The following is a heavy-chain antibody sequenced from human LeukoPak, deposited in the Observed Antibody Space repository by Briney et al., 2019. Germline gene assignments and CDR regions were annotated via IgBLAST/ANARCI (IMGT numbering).Heavy chain of an antibody. CDR3: ARALYYYDSSGYVGYYYYYYMDV. CDR1: GYTFTGYY. D-gene: IGHD3-22*01. Sequence: ASVKVSCKASGYTFTGYYMHWVRQAPGQGLEWMGWINPNSGGTNYAQKFQGRVTMTRDTSISTAYMELSRLRSDDTAVYYCARALYYYDSSGYVGYYYYYYMDVWGKGTTVTVSS. J-gene: IGHJ6*03. CDR2: INPNSGGT. V-gene: IGHV1-2*02.